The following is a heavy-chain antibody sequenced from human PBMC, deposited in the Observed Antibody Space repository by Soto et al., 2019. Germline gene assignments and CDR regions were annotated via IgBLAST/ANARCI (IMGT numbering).Heavy chain of an antibody. V-gene: IGHV1-18*04. J-gene: IGHJ5*02. D-gene: IGHD6-13*01. CDR2: ISAYNGNT. Sequence: ASVKVSCKASGYTFTSYGISWVRQAPGQGLEWMGWISAYNGNTNYAQKLQGRVTMTTDTSTSTAYMELRSLRSDDTAVYYCARDLSSGIAAAGTSWFDPWGQGTLVTVSS. CDR3: ARDLSSGIAAAGTSWFDP. CDR1: GYTFTSYG.